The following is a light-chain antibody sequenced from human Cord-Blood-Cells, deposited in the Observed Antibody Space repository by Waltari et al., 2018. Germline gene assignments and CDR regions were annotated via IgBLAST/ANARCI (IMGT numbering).Light chain of an antibody. CDR2: AAS. Sequence: DIQMTQSPSSLSASVGDRVTITCRASQSISSYLNWYQQKPGKAPKLLIYAASSLQSGVPSRFSGSGSETDFTLTISSLQPEDFSTDYCQQSYSTPQTFGQGTKVEIK. CDR3: QQSYSTPQT. CDR1: QSISSY. J-gene: IGKJ1*01. V-gene: IGKV1-39*01.